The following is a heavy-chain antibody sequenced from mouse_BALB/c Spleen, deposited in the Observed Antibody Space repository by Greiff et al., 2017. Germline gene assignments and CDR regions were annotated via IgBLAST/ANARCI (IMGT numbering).Heavy chain of an antibody. D-gene: IGHD2-14*01. J-gene: IGHJ1*01. V-gene: IGHV5-6-5*01. CDR1: GFTFSSYA. CDR3: ARAYRYDNYWYFDV. Sequence: DVKLVESGGGLVKPGGSLKLSCAASGFTFSSYAMSWVRQTPEKRLEWVASISSGGSTYYPDSVKGRFTISRDNARNILYLQMSSLRSEDTAMYYCARAYRYDNYWYFDVWGAGTTVTVSS. CDR2: ISSGGST.